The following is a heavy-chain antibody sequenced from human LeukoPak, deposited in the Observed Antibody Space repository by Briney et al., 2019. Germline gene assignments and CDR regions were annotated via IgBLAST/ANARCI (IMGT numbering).Heavy chain of an antibody. Sequence: GGSLRLSCAASGFVFSSYAMSWVRQAPGKGLEWVSTIGGGGESTFYADSVKDRFTISRDNSKNTVYLQMNSLRAEDTAVYYCAKVLSGSQDYWGQGTLVTVSS. D-gene: IGHD1-26*01. CDR1: GFVFSSYA. V-gene: IGHV3-23*01. CDR3: AKVLSGSQDY. CDR2: IGGGGEST. J-gene: IGHJ4*02.